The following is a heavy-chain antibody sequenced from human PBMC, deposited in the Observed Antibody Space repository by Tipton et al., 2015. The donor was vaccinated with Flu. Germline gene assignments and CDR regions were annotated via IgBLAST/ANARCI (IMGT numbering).Heavy chain of an antibody. CDR2: IYYSGST. Sequence: LSLTCTVSAVSISSYYWTWIRQPPGKGLEWIGYIYYSGSTNYNPSLKSRVTISVDTPKNQFSLKLSSVTSADTAVYYCARGDYYGYWYFDLWGRGTLVTVSS. J-gene: IGHJ2*01. V-gene: IGHV4-59*12. CDR3: ARGDYYGYWYFDL. D-gene: IGHD3-10*01. CDR1: AVSISSYY.